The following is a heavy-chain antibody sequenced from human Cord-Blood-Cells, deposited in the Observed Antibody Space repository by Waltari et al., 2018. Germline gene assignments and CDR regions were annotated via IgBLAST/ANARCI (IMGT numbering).Heavy chain of an antibody. CDR1: GGSFSGYY. Sequence: QVQLQQWGAGLLKPSETLSLTCAVYGGSFSGYYWSWLRQPPGKGLEWIGEINPKGSTNSDPFHKRRVTISVDTSKDQVSLKLGFVTAADTAVYYCARQWREDITIFSRHYYYMDVWGKGTTVTVSS. V-gene: IGHV4-34*01. J-gene: IGHJ6*03. CDR3: ARQWREDITIFSRHYYYMDV. CDR2: INPKGST. D-gene: IGHD3-9*01.